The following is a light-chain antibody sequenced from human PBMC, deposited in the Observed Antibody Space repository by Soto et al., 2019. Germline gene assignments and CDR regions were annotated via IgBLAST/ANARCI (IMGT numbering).Light chain of an antibody. CDR2: DVV. J-gene: IGLJ3*02. Sequence: QSALTQPHSVSGSPGQSVTISCTGTSSDVGGYNFVSWYRHHPGKAPQLVIFDVVKRPSGVPDRFSGSKSGNTASLTISTLQAEDEGDYYCCSYAGSVPLFGGGTKLTVL. V-gene: IGLV2-11*01. CDR1: SSDVGGYNF. CDR3: CSYAGSVPL.